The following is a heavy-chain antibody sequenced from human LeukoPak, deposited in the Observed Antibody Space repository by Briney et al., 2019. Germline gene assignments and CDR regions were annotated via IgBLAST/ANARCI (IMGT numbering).Heavy chain of an antibody. D-gene: IGHD6-13*01. Sequence: GGSLRLSCAASGFTFSSYAMSWVRQAPGKGLVCVSSISGSGGSTYYADSVKGRFTISRDNSKNTLYLQMSSPRAEDTALYYCAKEVGLSAAGTRGDFDYWGQGTLVTVSS. J-gene: IGHJ4*02. CDR2: ISGSGGST. CDR3: AKEVGLSAAGTRGDFDY. V-gene: IGHV3-23*01. CDR1: GFTFSSYA.